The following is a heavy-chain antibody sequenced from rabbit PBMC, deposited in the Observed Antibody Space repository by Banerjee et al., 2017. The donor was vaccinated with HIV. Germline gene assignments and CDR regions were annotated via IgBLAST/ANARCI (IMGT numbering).Heavy chain of an antibody. CDR2: INTSSGNT. CDR1: GFSFSSSYY. D-gene: IGHD2-1*01. V-gene: IGHV1S43*01. Sequence: QEQLVESGGGLVQPEGSLTLTCTASGFSFSSSYYMCWVRQAPGKGLEWIACINTSSGNTVYASWVNGRFTISRSTSLNTVTLQMTSLTAADTATYFCARIITIPYYFNLWGPGTLVTVS. J-gene: IGHJ4*01. CDR3: ARIITIPYYFNL.